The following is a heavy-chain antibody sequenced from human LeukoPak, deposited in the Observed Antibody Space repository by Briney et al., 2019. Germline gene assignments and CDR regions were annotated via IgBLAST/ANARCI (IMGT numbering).Heavy chain of an antibody. V-gene: IGHV4-59*01. CDR1: GGSISSYY. CDR3: ARDVGATPGYFDY. CDR2: IYYSGSTYYSGST. D-gene: IGHD1-26*01. J-gene: IGHJ4*02. Sequence: SETLSLTCTVSGGSISSYYWTWIWQPPGKGLEWVGYIYYSGSTYYSGSTNYNPSLKSRVTISVDTSKNQFSLKLSSVTAADTAVYYCARDVGATPGYFDYWGQGTLVTVSS.